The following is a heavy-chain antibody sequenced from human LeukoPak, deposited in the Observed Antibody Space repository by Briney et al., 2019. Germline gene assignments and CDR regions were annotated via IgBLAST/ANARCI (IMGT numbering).Heavy chain of an antibody. J-gene: IGHJ4*02. CDR1: GGSINSHY. CDR2: IFHGGT. D-gene: IGHD6-13*01. V-gene: IGHV4-59*11. Sequence: SETLSLTCTVSGGSINSHYWSWIRQPPGKGLEWIGYIFHGGTNYNPSLMSRVTMSIDTSRDQFSRRLSSVTAADTAIYCCASRPAGSTWYGVFDYWSQGTLVTVSS. CDR3: ASRPAGSTWYGVFDY.